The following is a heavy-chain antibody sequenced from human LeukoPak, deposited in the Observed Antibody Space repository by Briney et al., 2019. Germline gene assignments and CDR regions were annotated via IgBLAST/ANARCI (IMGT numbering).Heavy chain of an antibody. V-gene: IGHV4-59*01. CDR2: IYYSGST. CDR3: ARLLEYSSSDAFDI. Sequence: ETLSLTCTVSGGSISSYYWSWIRQPPGKGLEWIGYIYYSGSTNYNPSLKSRVTISVDTSKNQFSLKLSSVTAADTAVYYCARLLEYSSSDAFDIWGQGTMVTVSS. D-gene: IGHD6-6*01. J-gene: IGHJ3*02. CDR1: GGSISSYY.